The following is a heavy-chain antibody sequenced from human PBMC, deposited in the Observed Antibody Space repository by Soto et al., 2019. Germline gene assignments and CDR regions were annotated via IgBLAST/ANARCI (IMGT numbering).Heavy chain of an antibody. V-gene: IGHV3-33*01. CDR3: AINRDAMTTVPGFGC. Sequence: GGSLRLSCAAPGFSFNNYGMHWVRQAPGKGLEWVAVIWYDGGNKYYADTVKGRFTISRDNSRNTLYLQMNSLRAEDTAVYYCAINRDAMTTVPGFGCRGQGSLGAVSS. CDR2: IWYDGGNK. CDR1: GFSFNNYG. D-gene: IGHD4-17*01. J-gene: IGHJ4*02.